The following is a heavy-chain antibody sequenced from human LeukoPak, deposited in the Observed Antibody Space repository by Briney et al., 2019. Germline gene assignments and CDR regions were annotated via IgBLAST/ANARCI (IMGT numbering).Heavy chain of an antibody. CDR2: IWYDGSNK. D-gene: IGHD3-22*01. CDR1: GFTLSSYG. J-gene: IGHJ4*02. Sequence: PGGSLRLSCAASGFTLSSYGMHWVRQAPGKGLEWVAVIWYDGSNKYYADSVKGRFTISRDNSKNTLYLQMNSLRAEDTAVYYCARSSVRPTYYYDSSGYYLAFWGQGTLVTVSS. V-gene: IGHV3-33*01. CDR3: ARSSVRPTYYYDSSGYYLAF.